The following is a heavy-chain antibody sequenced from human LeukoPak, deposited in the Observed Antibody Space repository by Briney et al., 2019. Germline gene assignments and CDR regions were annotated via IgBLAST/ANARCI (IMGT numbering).Heavy chain of an antibody. Sequence: GRSLRLSCAASGVTFSSHAMHWVRQAPGKGLEWVAFIRYDGRNKYYADSVKGRFTISRDNSKNTLYLQMNSLRAEDTAVYYCAKGPKRYNILTGYFVIETAFDIWGQGTMVTVSS. CDR2: IRYDGRNK. CDR3: AKGPKRYNILTGYFVIETAFDI. CDR1: GVTFSSHA. J-gene: IGHJ3*02. V-gene: IGHV3-30*02. D-gene: IGHD3-9*01.